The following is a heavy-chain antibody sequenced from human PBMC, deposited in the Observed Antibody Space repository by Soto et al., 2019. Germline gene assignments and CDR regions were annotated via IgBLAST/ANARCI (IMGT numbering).Heavy chain of an antibody. Sequence: EVQLVESGGGLVKPGGSLRLSCAASGFTFSSYSMNWVRQAPGKGLEWVSSISSSSSYIYYADLVKGRFTISRDNAKNSLYLQMNSLRAEDTAVYYCARDRSSSWYWFDPWGQGTLVTVSS. CDR2: ISSSSSYI. D-gene: IGHD6-13*01. CDR3: ARDRSSSWYWFDP. CDR1: GFTFSSYS. V-gene: IGHV3-21*01. J-gene: IGHJ5*02.